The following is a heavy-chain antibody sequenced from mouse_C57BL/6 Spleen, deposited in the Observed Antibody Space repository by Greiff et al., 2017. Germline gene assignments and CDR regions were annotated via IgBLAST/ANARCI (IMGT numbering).Heavy chain of an antibody. J-gene: IGHJ2*01. D-gene: IGHD1-1*01. CDR2: IDPSDSET. CDR3: ARGEDYYGSRPDY. Sequence: QVQLQQPGAELVRPGSSVKLSCKASGYTFTSYWMHWVKQRPIQGLEWIGNIDPSDSETHYNQKFKDKATLTVDKSSSTAYMQISSLTSEDSAVYYCARGEDYYGSRPDYWGQGTTLTVSS. CDR1: GYTFTSYW. V-gene: IGHV1-52*01.